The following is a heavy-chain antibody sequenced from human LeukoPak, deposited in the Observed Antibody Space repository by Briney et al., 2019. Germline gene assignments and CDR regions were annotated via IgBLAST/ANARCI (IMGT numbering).Heavy chain of an antibody. CDR3: AREYDILTGSLGY. J-gene: IGHJ4*02. CDR2: IYTTGST. Sequence: PSETLSLTCTVSGGSISSGNYYWSWIRQPAGKGLEWIGRIYTTGSTNYNPSLKSRVTISLDTSKNQFSLSLSSVTAADAAMYYCAREYDILTGSLGYWGQGTLVTVSS. D-gene: IGHD3-9*01. CDR1: GGSISSGNYY. V-gene: IGHV4-61*02.